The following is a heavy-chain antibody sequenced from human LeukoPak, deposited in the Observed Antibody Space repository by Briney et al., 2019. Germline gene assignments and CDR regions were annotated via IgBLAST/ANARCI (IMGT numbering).Heavy chain of an antibody. V-gene: IGHV4-4*07. J-gene: IGHJ6*03. CDR2: IYTSGST. CDR3: ARESYSSSWYNYYYYMDV. Sequence: SETLSLTCTVSGGSISSYYWSWIRQPAGKGLEWIGRIYTSGSTNYNPSLKSRVTMSVDTSKNQFSLKLSSVTAADTAVYYCARESYSSSWYNYYYYMDVWGKGTTVTISS. D-gene: IGHD6-13*01. CDR1: GGSISSYY.